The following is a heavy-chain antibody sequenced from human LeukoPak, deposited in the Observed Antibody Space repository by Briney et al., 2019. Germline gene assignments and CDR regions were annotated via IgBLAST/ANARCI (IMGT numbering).Heavy chain of an antibody. V-gene: IGHV1-18*01. CDR3: ARAGYYYDSSGYYRYDY. J-gene: IGHJ4*02. CDR1: GYTFTRYA. CDR2: ISAHNGNT. Sequence: ASVKVSCKASGYTFTRYAMNWLRQAPGQGLEWMGWISAHNGNTNYAQKLQGRVTMTTDTSTSTAYMELGSLRSDDTAVYYCARAGYYYDSSGYYRYDYWGQGTLVTVSS. D-gene: IGHD3-22*01.